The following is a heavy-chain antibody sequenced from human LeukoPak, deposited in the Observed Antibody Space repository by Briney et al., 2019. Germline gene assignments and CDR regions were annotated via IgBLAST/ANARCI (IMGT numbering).Heavy chain of an antibody. CDR2: IYSGGST. Sequence: PGGSLKLSCAAYGFTVSSNYMTWVRQPPGKGLEWVSVIYSGGSTYYADSVKGRFTISRDNSKNTLYLQMNSLRDEDTAVYYCARDQVGATTFDAFDIWGQGTMVTVSS. CDR1: GFTVSSNY. V-gene: IGHV3-66*02. D-gene: IGHD1-26*01. J-gene: IGHJ3*02. CDR3: ARDQVGATTFDAFDI.